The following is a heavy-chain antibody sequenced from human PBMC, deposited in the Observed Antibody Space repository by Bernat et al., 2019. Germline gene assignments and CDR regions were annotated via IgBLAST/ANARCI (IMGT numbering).Heavy chain of an antibody. CDR2: ISSFGSSI. V-gene: IGHV3-64*01. J-gene: IGHJ4*02. CDR3: ARGGLVVLAPADY. Sequence: EVQLVESGGGLVQPGGSLRLSCAASGFTFTNYAMHWVRQAPGKGLEFVSVISSFGSSISYANSVKGRFTISRDNSKNSLYLQMGSLRAEDMAVYFCARGGLVVLAPADYWGQGTLVTVSS. CDR1: GFTFTNYA. D-gene: IGHD2-15*01.